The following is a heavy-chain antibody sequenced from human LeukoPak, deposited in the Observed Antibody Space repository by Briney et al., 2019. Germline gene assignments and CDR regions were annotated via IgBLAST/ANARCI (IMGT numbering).Heavy chain of an antibody. CDR3: HPLAYVSD. D-gene: IGHD2-8*01. Sequence: GGSLRLSCAVSGFNFGRRWMHWVHQAPGKGLVWVALVKDDGSTTSYADSVKGRFTASRDDAKSTVYLQMSSLRAEDTAVYYCHPLAYVSDWGQGTLVTVSS. CDR2: VKDDGSTT. CDR1: GFNFGRRW. V-gene: IGHV3-74*01. J-gene: IGHJ4*02.